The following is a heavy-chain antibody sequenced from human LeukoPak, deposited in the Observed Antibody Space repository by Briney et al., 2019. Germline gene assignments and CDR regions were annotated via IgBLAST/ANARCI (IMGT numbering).Heavy chain of an antibody. Sequence: PGGSLRLSCATSGFPFETNAMSWVRQARGKGLEWVATIGNTETFYADSVTGRFTTSRDNSKNTVNLQMNRLRVEDTAIYYCAKDWIQFNRVFDCFDSWGQGTLVTVSS. J-gene: IGHJ4*02. CDR3: AKDWIQFNRVFDCFDS. V-gene: IGHV3-23*01. CDR2: IGNTET. D-gene: IGHD5-18*01. CDR1: GFPFETNA.